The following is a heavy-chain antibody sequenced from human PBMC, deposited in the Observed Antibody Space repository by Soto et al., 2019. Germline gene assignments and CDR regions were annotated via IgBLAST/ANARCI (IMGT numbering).Heavy chain of an antibody. J-gene: IGHJ5*02. CDR2: INPNSGDT. CDR3: ARGGGTILAPLP. Sequence: ASVKVSCKASGYTFTGYYMHWVRQAPGQGLEWMGWINPNSGDTKYAQKFQDRVTMTRDTSISTAYMELGRLRSDDTAVYYCARGGGTILAPLPWGQGTLVTVSS. V-gene: IGHV1-2*02. CDR1: GYTFTGYY. D-gene: IGHD3-3*01.